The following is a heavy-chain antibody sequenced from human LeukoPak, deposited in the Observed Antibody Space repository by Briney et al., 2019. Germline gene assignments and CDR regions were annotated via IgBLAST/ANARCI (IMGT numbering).Heavy chain of an antibody. CDR3: ARAPVGATSSHYYYMDV. CDR2: INPKSGGT. CDR1: GYTFTGYY. J-gene: IGHJ6*03. D-gene: IGHD1-26*01. V-gene: IGHV1-2*02. Sequence: ASVKVSCKASGYTFTGYYMYWVRQAPGQGLEWMGWINPKSGGTNYAQKFQGRVTMTRDTSISTAYMELSRLRSDDTAVYYCARAPVGATSSHYYYMDVWGKGTTVTVSS.